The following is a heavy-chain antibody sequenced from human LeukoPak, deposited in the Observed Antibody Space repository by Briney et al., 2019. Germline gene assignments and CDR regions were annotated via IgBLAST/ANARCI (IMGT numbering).Heavy chain of an antibody. CDR3: VRGGIRVSGIDAFDI. J-gene: IGHJ3*02. Sequence: PGGSLRLSCAASGFTYSNYDMHWVRQGPGGGLEWVSTIGIADDTHYADSVKGRFTISRENARNSLYLQIKSLRDGDTAVYYCVRGGIRVSGIDAFDIWGQGTVVTVSS. CDR1: GFTYSNYD. CDR2: IGIADDT. D-gene: IGHD5/OR15-5a*01. V-gene: IGHV3-13*01.